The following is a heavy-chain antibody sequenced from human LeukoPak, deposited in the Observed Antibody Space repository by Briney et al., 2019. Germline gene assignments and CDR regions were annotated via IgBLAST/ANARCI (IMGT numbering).Heavy chain of an antibody. CDR3: ARDRSNSDF. J-gene: IGHJ4*02. CDR1: GYTFNSFA. D-gene: IGHD4-11*01. Sequence: EASVKVSCKASGYTFNSFAISWVRQAPGQGLEWMGWIRADKGKTDYAQKFQDRATLTIDTSTSTAYMELRSLTSDDTATYYCARDRSNSDFWGQGTLVTVS. CDR2: IRADKGKT. V-gene: IGHV1-18*01.